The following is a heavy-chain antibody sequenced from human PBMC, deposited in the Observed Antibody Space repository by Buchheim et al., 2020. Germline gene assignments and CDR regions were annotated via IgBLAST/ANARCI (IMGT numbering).Heavy chain of an antibody. CDR1: GGSVSSGSYY. CDR2: IFYTGST. J-gene: IGHJ4*02. D-gene: IGHD5-12*01. Sequence: QVQLQESGPGLVKPSETLSLTCTVSGGSVSSGSYYWSWIRQPPGKGLECIGYIFYTGSTNYNPSLKSRVTISVDTSKNQFPLKLSSVTAADTAVYYCATALGANIGYFDYWGQGTL. CDR3: ATALGANIGYFDY. V-gene: IGHV4-61*01.